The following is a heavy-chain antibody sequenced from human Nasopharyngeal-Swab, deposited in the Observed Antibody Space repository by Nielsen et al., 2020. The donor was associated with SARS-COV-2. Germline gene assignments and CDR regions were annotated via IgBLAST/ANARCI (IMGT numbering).Heavy chain of an antibody. Sequence: SVKVSCKASGCTFSSYAISWVRQAPGQGLEWMGGIIPIFGTANYAQKFQGRVTITADESTSTACMELSSLRSEDTAVYYCARSKTPHGILWFGELFKLKGYYGMDVWGRGTTVTVSS. CDR2: IIPIFGTA. CDR3: ARSKTPHGILWFGELFKLKGYYGMDV. J-gene: IGHJ6*02. D-gene: IGHD3-10*01. V-gene: IGHV1-69*13. CDR1: GCTFSSYA.